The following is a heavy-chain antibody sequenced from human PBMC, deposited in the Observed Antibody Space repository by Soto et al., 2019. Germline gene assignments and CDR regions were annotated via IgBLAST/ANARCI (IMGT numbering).Heavy chain of an antibody. CDR2: INPSGGST. V-gene: IGHV1-46*01. D-gene: IGHD2-8*01. CDR3: ARDRMVYAIRPYYYYGMDV. CDR1: GYTFTSYY. Sequence: ASVKVSCKASGYTFTSYYMHWVRQAPGQGLEWMGIINPSGGSTSYAQKFQGRVTMTRDTSTSTVYMELSSLRSEDTAVYYCARDRMVYAIRPYYYYGMDVWGQGTTVTVSS. J-gene: IGHJ6*02.